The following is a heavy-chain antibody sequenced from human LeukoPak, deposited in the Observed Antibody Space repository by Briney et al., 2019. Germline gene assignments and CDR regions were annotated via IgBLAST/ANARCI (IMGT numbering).Heavy chain of an antibody. CDR2: ISGSGGST. CDR1: GFTSSSYA. D-gene: IGHD6-19*01. J-gene: IGHJ4*02. Sequence: AGGSLRLSCAASGFTSSSYAMSWVRQAPGKGLEWVSAISGSGGSTYYADSVKGRFTISRDNSKNTLYLQMNSLRAEDTAVYYCAKTSRVFSSGSFDYWGQGTLVTVSS. CDR3: AKTSRVFSSGSFDY. V-gene: IGHV3-23*01.